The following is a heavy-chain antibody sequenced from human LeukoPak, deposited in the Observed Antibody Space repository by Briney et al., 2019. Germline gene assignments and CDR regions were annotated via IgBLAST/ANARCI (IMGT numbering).Heavy chain of an antibody. J-gene: IGHJ6*03. Sequence: ASVKVSCKASGYTFTDYYMHWVPQAPGQGLEWMGIINPSGGSTSYAQKYQGRVTMTRDTSTSTVYMELSSLRSEDTAVYYCARAGGGVVVPAAISRRPKENIVYYYYYMDVWGKGTTVTVSS. D-gene: IGHD2-2*02. V-gene: IGHV1-46*03. CDR1: GYTFTDYY. CDR2: INPSGGST. CDR3: ARAGGGVVVPAAISRRPKENIVYYYYYMDV.